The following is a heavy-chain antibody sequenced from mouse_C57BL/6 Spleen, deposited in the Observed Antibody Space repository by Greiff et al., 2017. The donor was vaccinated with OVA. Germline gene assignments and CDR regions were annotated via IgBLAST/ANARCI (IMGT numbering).Heavy chain of an antibody. D-gene: IGHD3-3*01. CDR1: GYSFTGYY. CDR2: INPSTGGT. CDR3: ARGDLYYAMDY. Sequence: VHVKHSGPELVKPGASVKISCKASGYSFTGYYMHWVKQSSEKSLEWIGEINPSTGGTSYNQKFKGKATLTVDKSSSTAYMQLKSLTSEDSAVYYCARGDLYYAMDYWGQGTSVTVSS. J-gene: IGHJ4*01. V-gene: IGHV1-43*01.